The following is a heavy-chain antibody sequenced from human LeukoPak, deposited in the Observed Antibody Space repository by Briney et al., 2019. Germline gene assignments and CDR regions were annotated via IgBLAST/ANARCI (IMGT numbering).Heavy chain of an antibody. CDR1: GYTFTSYG. Sequence: GASVKVSCKASGYTFTSYGISWVRQAPGQGLEWMGWISAYNGNTNYAQKLQGRVTMTEDTSTDTAYMELSSLRSEDTAVYYCATVSVIQDAFDIWGQGTMVTVSS. V-gene: IGHV1-18*01. D-gene: IGHD5-18*01. CDR2: ISAYNGNT. J-gene: IGHJ3*02. CDR3: ATVSVIQDAFDI.